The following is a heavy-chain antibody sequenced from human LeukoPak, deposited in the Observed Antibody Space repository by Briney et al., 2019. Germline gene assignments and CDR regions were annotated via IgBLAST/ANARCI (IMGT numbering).Heavy chain of an antibody. CDR2: TSSDLNVK. D-gene: IGHD6-19*01. Sequence: GGSLRLSCAASGFTFRNYVIHWVRQAPGKGLEWVAVTSSDLNVKLYADSVKGRFTISRDNSRSTLYLQMNSLRAEDTAVYYCARDASSGRSFDYWGQGTLVTVSS. CDR3: ARDASSGRSFDY. J-gene: IGHJ4*02. V-gene: IGHV3-30-3*01. CDR1: GFTFRNYV.